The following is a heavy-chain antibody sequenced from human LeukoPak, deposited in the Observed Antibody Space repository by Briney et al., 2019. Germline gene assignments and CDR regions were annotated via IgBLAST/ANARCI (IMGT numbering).Heavy chain of an antibody. J-gene: IGHJ4*02. D-gene: IGHD5-12*01. CDR3: ARDRGGYVAY. CDR1: GYTFTMYA. V-gene: IGHV7-4-1*02. CDR2: INTNTGNP. Sequence: ASAKVSCKASGYTFTMYAINWVRQAPGQGLEWMGWINTNTGNPTYAQGFTGRFVFSSDTSVSTAYLQINSLKAEDTAVYYCARDRGGYVAYWGQGTLVTVSS.